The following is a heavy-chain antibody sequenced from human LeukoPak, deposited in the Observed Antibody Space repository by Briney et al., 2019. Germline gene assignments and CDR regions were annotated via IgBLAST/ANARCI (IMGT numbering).Heavy chain of an antibody. J-gene: IGHJ4*02. CDR2: ISGSGGRT. D-gene: IGHD6-13*01. Sequence: PGGSLRLSCAASGFTFSTYSMNWVRQAPGKGLEWVSAISGSGGRTYYADSVKGRFTISRDNSKNTLYLQMNSLRAEDTAVYYCAKAPNIVAAGSLLDYWGQGTLVTVSS. V-gene: IGHV3-23*01. CDR1: GFTFSTYS. CDR3: AKAPNIVAAGSLLDY.